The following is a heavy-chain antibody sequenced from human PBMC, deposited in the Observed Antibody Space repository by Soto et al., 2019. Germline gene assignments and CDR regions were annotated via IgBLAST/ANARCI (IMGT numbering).Heavy chain of an antibody. Sequence: GGSLRLSCAASGFTFSSYVMHWVWQAPGKGLEWVAVISYDGSNKYYADSVKGRFTISRDNSKNTLYLQMTSLRAEDTAVYYCAGIAAHQAPIDYWGQGTLVTVSS. V-gene: IGHV3-30*03. CDR3: AGIAAHQAPIDY. CDR2: ISYDGSNK. CDR1: GFTFSSYV. D-gene: IGHD6-13*01. J-gene: IGHJ4*02.